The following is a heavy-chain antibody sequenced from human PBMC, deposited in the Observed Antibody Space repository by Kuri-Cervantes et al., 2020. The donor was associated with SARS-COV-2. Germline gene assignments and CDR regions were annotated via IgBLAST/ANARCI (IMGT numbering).Heavy chain of an antibody. V-gene: IGHV5-51*01. CDR2: IYPGDSDT. Sequence: GESLKISCKGSGYSFSNFWIAWVRQMPGKGLEWVGIIYPGDSDTRYSPSFQGQVTISADKSITTAYLQWSSLKASDTAIYYCASRGTTVPAGNYWGQGTLVTVSS. J-gene: IGHJ4*02. CDR3: ASRGTTVPAGNY. D-gene: IGHD4-17*01. CDR1: GYSFSNFW.